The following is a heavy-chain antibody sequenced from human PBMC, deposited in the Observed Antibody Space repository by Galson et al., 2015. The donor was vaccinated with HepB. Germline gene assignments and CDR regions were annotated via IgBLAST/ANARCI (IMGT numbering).Heavy chain of an antibody. CDR2: ISSSSSYT. CDR3: ARYSGSYAFDY. D-gene: IGHD1-26*01. CDR1: GFTFSDYY. V-gene: IGHV3-11*06. J-gene: IGHJ4*02. Sequence: SLRLSCAASGFTFSDYYMSWIRQAPGKGLEWVSYISSSSSYTNYADSVKGRFTISRDNAKNSLYLQMNNLRAEDTAVYYCARYSGSYAFDYWGQGTLVTVSS.